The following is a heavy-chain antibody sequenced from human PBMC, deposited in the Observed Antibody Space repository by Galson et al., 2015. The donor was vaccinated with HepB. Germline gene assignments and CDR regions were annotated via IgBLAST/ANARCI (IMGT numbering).Heavy chain of an antibody. CDR1: GFTFSSYS. D-gene: IGHD3-10*01. CDR2: ISSSSSYI. Sequence: SLRLSCAASGFTFSSYSMNWVRQAPGKGLEWVSSISSSSSYIYYADSVKGRFTISSDNAKNSLYLQMNSLRAEDTAVYYCARHSYYGSGLGPWGQGTLVTVSS. V-gene: IGHV3-21*01. CDR3: ARHSYYGSGLGP. J-gene: IGHJ5*02.